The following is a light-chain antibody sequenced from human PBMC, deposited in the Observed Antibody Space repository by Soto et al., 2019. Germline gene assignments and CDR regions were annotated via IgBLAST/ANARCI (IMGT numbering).Light chain of an antibody. CDR1: QSVDTH. CDR3: LQRRLWLT. J-gene: IGKJ4*01. V-gene: IGKV3-11*01. Sequence: EIVLTQSPVTLSLSPGERATLSCRASQSVDTHVAWYQQKPGQAPRLLIYEASIRATGIPARFSGSGSGTDFTLTINSLEPEDFAFYYCLQRRLWLTFGEGTTVEIK. CDR2: EAS.